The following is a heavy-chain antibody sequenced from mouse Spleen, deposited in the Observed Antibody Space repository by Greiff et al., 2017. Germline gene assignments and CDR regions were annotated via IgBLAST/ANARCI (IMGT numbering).Heavy chain of an antibody. Sequence: EVKLVESGGGLVKLGGSLKLPCAASGFTFSSYAMSWVRQTPEKRLEWVATISSGGGNTYYPDSVKGRFTISRDNAKNTLYLQMSSLKSEDTAMYYCARRSGNYRYFDVWGAGTTVTVSS. J-gene: IGHJ1*01. CDR1: GFTFSSYA. D-gene: IGHD1-3*01. CDR2: ISSGGGNT. CDR3: ARRSGNYRYFDV. V-gene: IGHV5-9*04.